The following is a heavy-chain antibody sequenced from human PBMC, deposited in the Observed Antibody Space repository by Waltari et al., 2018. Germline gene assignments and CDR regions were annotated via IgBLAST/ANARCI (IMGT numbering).Heavy chain of an antibody. CDR2: ISWNSGSI. J-gene: IGHJ4*02. CDR3: ARDMAGGGGTSGWIDF. V-gene: IGHV3-43D*03. Sequence: EMRLVESGGAVTQPGRSLRLSGVASGFRFDDYALHWVRQVPGKGLEWVSLISWNSGSIFYSDSLKSRVTISRDNSRNSLHLHINNLRSEDTALYFCARDMAGGGGTSGWIDFWGQGTLVTVSS. CDR1: GFRFDDYA. D-gene: IGHD3-16*01.